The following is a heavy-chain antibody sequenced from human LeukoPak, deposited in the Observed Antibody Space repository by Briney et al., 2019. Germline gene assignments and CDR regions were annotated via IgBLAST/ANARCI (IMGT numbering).Heavy chain of an antibody. CDR1: GGSISSYY. J-gene: IGHJ3*02. D-gene: IGHD3-9*01. CDR3: ARAGITIFWEGAFDI. CDR2: IYYSGST. V-gene: IGHV4-59*08. Sequence: SETLSLTCTVSGGSISSYYWSWIRQPPGKGLEWIGYIYYSGSTNYNPSLKSRVTISVDTSKNQFSLKLSSVTAADTAVYYCARAGITIFWEGAFDIWGQGTMVTVSS.